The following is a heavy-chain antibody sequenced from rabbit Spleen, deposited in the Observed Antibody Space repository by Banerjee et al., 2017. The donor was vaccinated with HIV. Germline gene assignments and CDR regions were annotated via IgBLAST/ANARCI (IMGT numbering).Heavy chain of an antibody. CDR2: IDPVFGIT. CDR3: ARDLAAAIGWNFYL. J-gene: IGHJ4*01. V-gene: IGHV1S7*01. CDR1: GFTLSSYY. Sequence: QSLEESGGGLVQPGGSLKLSCTASGFTLSSYYMNWVRQAPGKGLEWIGYIDPVFGITYYANWVNGRFSISRENAQNTVFLQMTSLTAADTATYFCARDLAAAIGWNFYLWGPGTLVTVS. D-gene: IGHD4-1*01.